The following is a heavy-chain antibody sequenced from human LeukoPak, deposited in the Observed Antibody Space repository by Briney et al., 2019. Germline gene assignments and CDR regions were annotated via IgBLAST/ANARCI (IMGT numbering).Heavy chain of an antibody. CDR2: MNPNSGNT. Sequence: GASVKVSCKASGYTFTSYDINWVRQATGQGLEWMGWMNPNSGNTGYAQKFQGRVTMTRNTSISTAYMELSSLRSEDTAVYYCARGSPLIVVVIPTAAFDIWGQGKMVTVSS. V-gene: IGHV1-8*01. J-gene: IGHJ3*02. D-gene: IGHD3-22*01. CDR3: ARGSPLIVVVIPTAAFDI. CDR1: GYTFTSYD.